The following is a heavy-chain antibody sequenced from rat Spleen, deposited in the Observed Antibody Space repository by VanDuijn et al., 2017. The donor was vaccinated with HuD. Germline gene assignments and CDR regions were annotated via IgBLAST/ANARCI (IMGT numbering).Heavy chain of an antibody. V-gene: IGHV5-17*01. Sequence: EVQLVESGGGLVQPGRSLKLSCAASGFTFSDYAMAWVRQAPKKGLEWVATIIYDGSSTYYRDSVKGRFTISRDNAKSTLYLQMDSLRSEDTATYYCARLTYYGYPNYFDYWGQGVMVTVSS. CDR3: ARLTYYGYPNYFDY. D-gene: IGHD1-9*01. J-gene: IGHJ2*01. CDR1: GFTFSDYA. CDR2: IIYDGSST.